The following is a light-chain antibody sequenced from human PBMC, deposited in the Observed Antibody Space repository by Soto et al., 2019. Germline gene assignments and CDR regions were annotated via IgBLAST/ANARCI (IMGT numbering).Light chain of an antibody. CDR2: EVS. CDR1: SGDVGGYNY. V-gene: IGLV2-8*01. CDR3: SSYAGSNNYV. J-gene: IGLJ1*01. Sequence: QSVLTQPPSASGSPGQSVTISCTATSGDVGGYNYVSWYQQHPGKAPKLMIYEVSKRPSGVPDRFSGSKSGNTASLTVSGLQAEDEAEYYCSSYAGSNNYVFGTGTKLTVL.